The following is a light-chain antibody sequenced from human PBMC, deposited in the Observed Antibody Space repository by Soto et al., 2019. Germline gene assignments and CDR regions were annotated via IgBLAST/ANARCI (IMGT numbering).Light chain of an antibody. CDR3: MQALQTWT. V-gene: IGKV2-28*01. CDR2: LGS. CDR1: QSLLYSNGYNY. Sequence: EIVMTQSPLSLPVTPGEPASISCRSSQSLLYSNGYNYLDWYLQKPGQSPQLLIYLGSNRASGVPARFSGRGSGTDFTLRISRVEAEDVGVYFCMQALQTWTFGQGTKLEIK. J-gene: IGKJ1*01.